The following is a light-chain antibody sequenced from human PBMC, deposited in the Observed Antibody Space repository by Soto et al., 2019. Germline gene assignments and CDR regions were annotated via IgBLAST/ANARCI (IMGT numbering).Light chain of an antibody. CDR1: SSDIGDSNY. J-gene: IGLJ1*01. CDR3: SSFRSSSTSYV. Sequence: QSALTQPASVSGSPGQSITISCTGTSSDIGDSNYVSWYQQHPGKAHKLVIYDVSNRPSGVSNRFSGSKSAKTASQTNYRLQAEDEADYYCSSFRSSSTSYVFGTGTKVTVL. V-gene: IGLV2-14*03. CDR2: DVS.